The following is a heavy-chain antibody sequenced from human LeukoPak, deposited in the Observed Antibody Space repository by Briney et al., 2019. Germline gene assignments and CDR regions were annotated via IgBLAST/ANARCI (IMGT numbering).Heavy chain of an antibody. V-gene: IGHV3-21*01. CDR3: ARDRNYYGSGSYFYPNY. CDR2: ISSSSSYI. J-gene: IGHJ4*02. CDR1: GFTFSSYS. D-gene: IGHD3-10*01. Sequence: GGSLRLSCAASGFTFSSYSMNWVRQAPGKGLEWVSSISSSSSYIYYADSVKGRFTISRDNAKNSLYLQMNSLRAEDTAVYYCARDRNYYGSGSYFYPNYWGQGTLVTVSS.